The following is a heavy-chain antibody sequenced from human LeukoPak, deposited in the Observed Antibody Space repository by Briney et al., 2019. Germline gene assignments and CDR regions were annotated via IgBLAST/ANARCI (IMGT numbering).Heavy chain of an antibody. J-gene: IGHJ4*02. Sequence: PGGSLRLSCAASGFTFSTYNMNWVRQAPGKGLEWVSYISSSGSTIYYADSVKGRFTISRDNAKNSLYLQMNSLRAEDTAVYYCANIAAAEGGYWGQGTLVTVSS. CDR1: GFTFSTYN. CDR2: ISSSGSTI. V-gene: IGHV3-48*04. D-gene: IGHD6-13*01. CDR3: ANIAAAEGGY.